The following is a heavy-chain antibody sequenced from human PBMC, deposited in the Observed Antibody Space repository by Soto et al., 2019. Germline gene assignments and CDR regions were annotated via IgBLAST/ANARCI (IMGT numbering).Heavy chain of an antibody. J-gene: IGHJ4*02. CDR2: IKTKTDGETT. Sequence: EVQLVESGGGLVKPGGSLRLSCAASGFIFNDAWMNWVRQAPGKGLEWVGRIKTKTDGETTDYAAPVKGRFSISRDDSKTTVYRQRNSLKTDDTAVYYCTPSSWFTYWGQGTLVTVSS. CDR3: TPSSWFTY. CDR1: GFIFNDAW. V-gene: IGHV3-15*07. D-gene: IGHD2-2*01.